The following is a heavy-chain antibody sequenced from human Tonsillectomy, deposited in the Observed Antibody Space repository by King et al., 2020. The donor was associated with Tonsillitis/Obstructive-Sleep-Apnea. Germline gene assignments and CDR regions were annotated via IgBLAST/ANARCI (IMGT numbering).Heavy chain of an antibody. CDR3: ARQVGEYCSSTSCYAPGWS. CDR2: IDPSDSYI. D-gene: IGHD2-2*01. CDR1: GYSFTSYW. V-gene: IGHV5-10-1*01. Sequence: QLVQSGAEVKKPGESLRISCKGSGYSFTSYWISWVRQMPGKGLEWMGRIDPSDSYINYSPSFQGLVTISTDKSISTAYLRWGSLKASDTAMYYCARQVGEYCSSTSCYAPGWSWGQGTLVTVAS. J-gene: IGHJ5*02.